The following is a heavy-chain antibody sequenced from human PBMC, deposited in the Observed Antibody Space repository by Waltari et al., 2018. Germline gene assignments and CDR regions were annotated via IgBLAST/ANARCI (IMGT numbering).Heavy chain of an antibody. J-gene: IGHJ6*03. CDR1: GGSISSYY. CDR3: ARSDSSGPNYYYYYMDV. D-gene: IGHD3-22*01. V-gene: IGHV4-59*01. Sequence: QVQLQESGPGLVKPSETLSLTCTVSGGSISSYYWSWIRQPPGKGLEWIGYIYYSGSTNYNPSLNSRVTISGDTSKNQFSLKLSSVTAADTAVYYCARSDSSGPNYYYYYMDVWGKGTTVTVSS. CDR2: IYYSGST.